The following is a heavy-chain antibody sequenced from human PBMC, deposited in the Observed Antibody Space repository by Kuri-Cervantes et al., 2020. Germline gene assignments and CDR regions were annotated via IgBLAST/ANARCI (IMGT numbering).Heavy chain of an antibody. CDR3: ASTYNWNYRIDWFDP. CDR1: GGSISSYH. J-gene: IGHJ5*02. V-gene: IGHV4-34*01. CDR2: ISHSGSP. Sequence: SETLSLTCTVSGGSISSYHWSWIRQPPGKGLEWIGEISHSGSPNYNPSLKSRVTISVDTSKNQFSLKLSSVTAADTAVYYCASTYNWNYRIDWFDPWGQGTLVTVSS. D-gene: IGHD1-7*01.